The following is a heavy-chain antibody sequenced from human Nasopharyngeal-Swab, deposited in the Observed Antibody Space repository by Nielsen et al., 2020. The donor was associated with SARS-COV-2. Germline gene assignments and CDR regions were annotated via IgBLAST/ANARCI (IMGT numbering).Heavy chain of an antibody. J-gene: IGHJ6*03. CDR3: AREEVVIIPTSYYYYYMDV. D-gene: IGHD3-3*01. V-gene: IGHV3-21*01. CDR1: GFTFSSYS. Sequence: GESLKISCAAPGFTFSSYSMNWVRQAPGKGLEWVSSISSSSSYIYYADSVKGRFTISRDNAKNSLYLQMNSLRAEDTAVYYCAREEVVIIPTSYYYYYMDVWGKGTTVTVSS. CDR2: ISSSSSYI.